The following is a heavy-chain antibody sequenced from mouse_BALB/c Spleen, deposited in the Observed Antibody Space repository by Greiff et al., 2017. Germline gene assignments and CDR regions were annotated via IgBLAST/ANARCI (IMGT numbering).Heavy chain of an antibody. J-gene: IGHJ3*01. V-gene: IGHV14-3*02. D-gene: IGHD2-4*01. CDR2: IDPANGNT. CDR3: ASYYDYEGWFAY. Sequence: EVQLQQSGAELVKPGASVKLSCKASGFNIKDTYMHWVKQRPEQGLEWIGRIDPANGNTKYDPKFQGKATITADTSSNTAYLQLSSLTSEDTAVYYCASYYDYEGWFAYWGQGTLVTVSA. CDR1: GFNIKDTY.